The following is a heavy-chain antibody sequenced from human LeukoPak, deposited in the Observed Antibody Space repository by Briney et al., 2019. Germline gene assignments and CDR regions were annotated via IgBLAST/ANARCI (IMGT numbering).Heavy chain of an antibody. CDR3: ARGSEDDLNAVDM. CDR2: INPNSGGT. CDR1: GYTFTADY. D-gene: IGHD3-3*01. J-gene: IGHJ3*02. Sequence: GASVKVSCKASGYTFTADYMHWVRQAPGQGLQWMGWINPNSGGTNYAQNFQGRVTMTRDTSISIVSMELSSLRFDDRAVYYCARGSEDDLNAVDMSGQGTVVTVS. V-gene: IGHV1-2*02.